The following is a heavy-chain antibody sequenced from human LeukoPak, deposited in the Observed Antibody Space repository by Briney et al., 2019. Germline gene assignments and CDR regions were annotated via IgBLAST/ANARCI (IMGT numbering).Heavy chain of an antibody. CDR3: ARDWWYGDYSLGDN. CDR2: ISAYNGNT. J-gene: IGHJ4*02. Sequence: GASVKVSCKASGYTFTSYGISWVRQAPGQGLEWMGWISAYNGNTNYAQKLQGRVTMTTDTSTSTVYMELRSLRSDDTAIYYCARDWWYGDYSLGDNWGQGTLVTVSS. CDR1: GYTFTSYG. V-gene: IGHV1-18*01. D-gene: IGHD4-17*01.